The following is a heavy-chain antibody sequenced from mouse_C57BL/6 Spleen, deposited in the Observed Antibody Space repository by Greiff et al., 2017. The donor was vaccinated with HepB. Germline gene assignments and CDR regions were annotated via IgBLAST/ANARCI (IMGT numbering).Heavy chain of an antibody. Sequence: QVQLQQSGPELVKPGASVKISCKASGYAFSSSWMNWVKQRPGKGLEWIGRIYPGDGDTNYNGKFKGKATLTADNSSSTAYMQLSSLTSEDSAVYFCASYYGSSYPYAMDYWGQGTSVTVSS. CDR1: GYAFSSSW. D-gene: IGHD1-1*01. CDR2: IYPGDGDT. CDR3: ASYYGSSYPYAMDY. V-gene: IGHV1-82*01. J-gene: IGHJ4*01.